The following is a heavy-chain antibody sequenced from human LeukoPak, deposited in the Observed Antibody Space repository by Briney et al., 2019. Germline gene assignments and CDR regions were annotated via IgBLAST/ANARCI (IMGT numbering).Heavy chain of an antibody. CDR2: IYTSGST. CDR3: ARETDWGFWSGFFVFDF. CDR1: GVSISSGSYY. D-gene: IGHD3-3*01. Sequence: PSETLSLTCTVSGVSISSGSYYWCWLRQPAGKGLEWIGRIYTSGSTNYNPSLKSRVTISVDTSKNLFSLKLSSVTAADTALYYCARETDWGFWSGFFVFDFWGRGTMVTVSS. V-gene: IGHV4-61*02. J-gene: IGHJ3*01.